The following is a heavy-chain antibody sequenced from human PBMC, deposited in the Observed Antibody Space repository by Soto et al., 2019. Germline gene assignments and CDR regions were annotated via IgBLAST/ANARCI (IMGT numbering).Heavy chain of an antibody. J-gene: IGHJ6*02. D-gene: IGHD3-10*01. CDR1: GFTFSRYN. V-gene: IGHV3-48*02. CDR3: VREEASGSSGLTYHYYYNGMDV. CDR2: VTTSGDTM. Sequence: GGSLRLSCVASGFTFSRYNMHWVRQAPGKGLEWVAYVTTSGDTMFYADSVEGRFAISRDVAKNSVHLQMNSLGDEDTAVYYCVREEASGSSGLTYHYYYNGMDVWGQGTTVTVSS.